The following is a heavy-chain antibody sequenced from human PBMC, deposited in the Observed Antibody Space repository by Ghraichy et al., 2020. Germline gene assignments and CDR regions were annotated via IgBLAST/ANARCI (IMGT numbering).Heavy chain of an antibody. CDR1: EYTFTNYY. D-gene: IGHD6-19*01. J-gene: IGHJ4*02. Sequence: ASVKVSCRAPEYTFTNYYIHWVRQAPGQGLEWMGIIKPSDGSTNYAQEFRGRVAMTIDTSTSTVYMELSSLTSEDTAVYYCARPYSSGWYYIDYWGQGTLIIVSS. CDR3: ARPYSSGWYYIDY. CDR2: IKPSDGST. V-gene: IGHV1-46*01.